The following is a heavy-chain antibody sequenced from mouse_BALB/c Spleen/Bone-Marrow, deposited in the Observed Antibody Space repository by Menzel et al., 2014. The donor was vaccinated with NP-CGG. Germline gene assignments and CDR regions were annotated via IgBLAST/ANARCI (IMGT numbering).Heavy chain of an antibody. V-gene: IGHV7-3*02. J-gene: IGHJ2*01. D-gene: IGHD1-1*02. CDR3: ARDKGGILFDY. Sequence: EVKLVESGGGLVQPGGSLRLSCATSRFTFTDYYMNWVRQPPGKALEWLGFIRNKANGYTTEYSASVKGRFTISRDNSQSILYLQMNTLRAEDSATYYCARDKGGILFDYWGQGTTLTVSS. CDR2: IRNKANGYTT. CDR1: RFTFTDYY.